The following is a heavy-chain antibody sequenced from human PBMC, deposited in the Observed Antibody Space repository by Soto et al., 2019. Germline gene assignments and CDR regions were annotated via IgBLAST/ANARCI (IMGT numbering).Heavy chain of an antibody. CDR3: ARSGGLDRDFNY. CDR1: GYTFTNYG. V-gene: IGHV1-18*01. D-gene: IGHD2-15*01. CDR2: INPNSGGT. Sequence: ASVKVSCKASGYTFTNYGISWVRQAPGQGLEWMGWINPNSGGTNYAQKFQDRVTITADESTSTAYMQLSSLRSGDTAVYYCARSGGLDRDFNYWGQGSLVTVSS. J-gene: IGHJ4*02.